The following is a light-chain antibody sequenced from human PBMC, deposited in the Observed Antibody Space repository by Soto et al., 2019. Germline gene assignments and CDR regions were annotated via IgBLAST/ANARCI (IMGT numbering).Light chain of an antibody. CDR3: QQYNSYSRT. CDR1: QAITNW. J-gene: IGKJ1*01. Sequence: DIQMTQSPSILSASVGDRVTITCRSSQAITNWLAWYQQKPGKAPRLLIYDASSLESGVPSRFSGSGSGTEFTLTISSLQPDDFATYYCQQYNSYSRTFGQGTKVDI. V-gene: IGKV1-5*01. CDR2: DAS.